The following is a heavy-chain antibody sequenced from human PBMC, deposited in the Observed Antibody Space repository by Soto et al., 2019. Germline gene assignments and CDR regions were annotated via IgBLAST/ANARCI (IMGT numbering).Heavy chain of an antibody. CDR2: IIPVLDVE. D-gene: IGHD2-15*01. J-gene: IGHJ6*02. Sequence: QVQLVQSGAEVKKPGSSVKVSCKASGGSFTSFIVTWVRQAPGQGLEWMGRIIPVLDVEYYAQKFQGRLTLPADKSTTTAYMELRSLRSEATAGYYCAKSPTPGSATPPYSGMAVWGLGTTVTVSS. CDR3: AKSPTPGSATPPYSGMAV. CDR1: GGSFTSFI. V-gene: IGHV1-69*02.